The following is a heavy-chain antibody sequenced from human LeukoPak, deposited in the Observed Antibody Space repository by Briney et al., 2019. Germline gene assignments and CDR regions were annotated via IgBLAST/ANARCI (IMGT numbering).Heavy chain of an antibody. D-gene: IGHD5-18*01. CDR1: GGSISSSSYY. V-gene: IGHV4-39*01. CDR2: IYYSGST. J-gene: IGHJ4*02. CDR3: ARQQLWSGFNDY. Sequence: SETLSLTCTVSGGSISSSSYYWGWIRQPPGKGLEWIGSIYYSGSTYYNPSLKSRVTISVDTSKNQFSLKLSSVTAADTAVYYCARQQLWSGFNDYWGQGTLVTVSS.